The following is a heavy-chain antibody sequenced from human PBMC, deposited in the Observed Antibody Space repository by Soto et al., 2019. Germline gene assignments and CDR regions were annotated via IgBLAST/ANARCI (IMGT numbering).Heavy chain of an antibody. CDR3: ARSSISGGPTGELDY. D-gene: IGHD1-26*01. CDR1: GGSISSYY. J-gene: IGHJ4*02. Sequence: PSETLSLTCTVSGGSISSYYWSWIRQPAGKGLEWVGRIYTSGSTNYNPSLKSRVTMSVDTSKNQFSLKLSSVTAADTAVYYCARSSISGGPTGELDYWGQGTMVTVSS. CDR2: IYTSGST. V-gene: IGHV4-4*07.